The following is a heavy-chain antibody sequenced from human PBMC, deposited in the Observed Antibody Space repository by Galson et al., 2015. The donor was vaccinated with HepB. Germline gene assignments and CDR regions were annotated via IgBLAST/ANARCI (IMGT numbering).Heavy chain of an antibody. Sequence: SVKVSCKASGYTLTELSMHWVRQAPGKGLEWMGGFDPEDGEAIYAQKFQGRVTMTEDTSTDTAYMELSSLRSEDTAVYYCATGPLAAAGLYFDYWGQGTLVTVSS. D-gene: IGHD6-13*01. CDR3: ATGPLAAAGLYFDY. CDR1: GYTLTELS. V-gene: IGHV1-24*01. CDR2: FDPEDGEA. J-gene: IGHJ4*02.